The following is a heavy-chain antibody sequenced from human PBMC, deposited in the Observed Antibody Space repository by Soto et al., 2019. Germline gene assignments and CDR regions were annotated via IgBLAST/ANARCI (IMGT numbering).Heavy chain of an antibody. CDR2: IWYDGSNK. Sequence: SLRLSCAASGFTFSSYGMHWVRQAPGKGLEWVAVIWYDGSNKYYADSVKGRFTISRDNSKNTLYLQMNSLRAEDTAVYYCASSGYSYEFDYWGQGTLVTVSS. V-gene: IGHV3-33*01. CDR1: GFTFSSYG. J-gene: IGHJ4*02. CDR3: ASSGYSYEFDY. D-gene: IGHD5-18*01.